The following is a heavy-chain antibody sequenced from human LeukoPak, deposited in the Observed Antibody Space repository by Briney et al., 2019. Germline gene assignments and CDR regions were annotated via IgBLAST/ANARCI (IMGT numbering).Heavy chain of an antibody. CDR1: GDSVSSNSVT. CDR3: ARRLTQYDCFDP. V-gene: IGHV6-1*01. CDR2: TYYRSTWYN. D-gene: IGHD2-2*01. Sequence: SQTLSLTCAISGDSVSSNSVTWNWIRQSPSRGLEWLGRTYYRSTWYNDYAVSVRGRITANPDTSKSQFSLHLNSVTPEDTAVYYCARRLTQYDCFDPWGQGILVTVSS. J-gene: IGHJ5*02.